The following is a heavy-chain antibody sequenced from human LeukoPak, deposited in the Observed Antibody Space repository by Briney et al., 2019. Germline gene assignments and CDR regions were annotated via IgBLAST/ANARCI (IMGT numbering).Heavy chain of an antibody. Sequence: PGGSLRLSCAASGFTFNNYGMSWVRQAPGKGLEWVSSLSGSGGNTYYADSVKGRLTISRDNSKNTLYLQMNSLRAEDTAVYYCAKSSYYDSSGYYREYYFDYWGQGTLVTVSS. CDR1: GFTFNNYG. V-gene: IGHV3-23*01. J-gene: IGHJ4*02. CDR3: AKSSYYDSSGYYREYYFDY. D-gene: IGHD3-22*01. CDR2: LSGSGGNT.